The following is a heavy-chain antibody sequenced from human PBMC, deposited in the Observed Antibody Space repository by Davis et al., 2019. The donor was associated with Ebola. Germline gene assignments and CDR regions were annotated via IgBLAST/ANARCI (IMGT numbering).Heavy chain of an antibody. D-gene: IGHD3-22*01. CDR3: ARALGRYSYDSSGYYY. CDR2: IYYSGST. V-gene: IGHV4-59*01. Sequence: SETLSLTCTVSGGSISSYYWSWIRQPPGKGLEWIGYIYYSGSTNYNPSIKSRVTISLDTSKNWVSLKLSSVTAADTAVYYCARALGRYSYDSSGYYYWGQGTLVTVSS. J-gene: IGHJ4*02. CDR1: GGSISSYY.